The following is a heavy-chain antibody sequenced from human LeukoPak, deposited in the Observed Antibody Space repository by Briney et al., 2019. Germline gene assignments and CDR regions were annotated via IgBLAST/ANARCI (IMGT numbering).Heavy chain of an antibody. CDR2: IYYSGST. J-gene: IGHJ4*02. CDR1: GGSISSYY. Sequence: PSETLSLTCTVSGGSISSYYWSWIRQPPGKGLEWIGYIYYSGSTNYNPSLKSRVTISVDTSKIQFSLKLSSVTAADTAVYYRARGGYDILTGYYAFDYWGQGTLVTVSS. V-gene: IGHV4-59*01. D-gene: IGHD3-9*01. CDR3: ARGGYDILTGYYAFDY.